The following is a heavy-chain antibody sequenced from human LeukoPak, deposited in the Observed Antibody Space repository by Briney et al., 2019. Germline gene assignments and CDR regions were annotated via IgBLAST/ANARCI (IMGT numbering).Heavy chain of an antibody. D-gene: IGHD5-24*01. CDR3: AREMAVGRDGYNFYDY. V-gene: IGHV3-7*01. Sequence: GSLRLSCAASGFTFSSYWMSWVRQAPGKGLEWVANIKQDGSEKYYVDSVKGRFTISRDNAKNSLYLQMNSLRAEDTAVYHCAREMAVGRDGYNFYDYWGQGTLVTVSS. J-gene: IGHJ4*02. CDR2: IKQDGSEK. CDR1: GFTFSSYW.